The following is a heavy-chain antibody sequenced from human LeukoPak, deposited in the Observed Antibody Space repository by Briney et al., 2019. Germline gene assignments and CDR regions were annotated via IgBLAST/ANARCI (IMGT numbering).Heavy chain of an antibody. Sequence: PSENLSLTCAVYGGSFSGYYWSWIRQPPGKGLEWIGEIDHSGRTNSNPSLKSRVTISVDMSKNQFSLRLSSVTAADTAVYYCARKSIVTAGRKPYDYWDQGTLVTVSP. CDR1: GGSFSGYY. J-gene: IGHJ4*02. V-gene: IGHV4-34*01. D-gene: IGHD6-13*01. CDR2: IDHSGRT. CDR3: ARKSIVTAGRKPYDY.